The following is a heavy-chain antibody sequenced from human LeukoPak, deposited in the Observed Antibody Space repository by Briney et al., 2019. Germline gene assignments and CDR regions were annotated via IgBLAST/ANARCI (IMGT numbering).Heavy chain of an antibody. J-gene: IGHJ4*02. CDR1: GFTFTSYG. CDR3: ARDLSPVVRASPMGY. CDR2: ITYDGYYK. Sequence: GTSLRLSCAASGFTFTSYGMHWVRQAPGKGLEWVSLITYDGYYKYYADSVKGRFTISSDTSKNTMYLQMNSLRAEDTAVYYCARDLSPVVRASPMGYWGQGTMVTVSS. V-gene: IGHV3-30*03. D-gene: IGHD3-10*01.